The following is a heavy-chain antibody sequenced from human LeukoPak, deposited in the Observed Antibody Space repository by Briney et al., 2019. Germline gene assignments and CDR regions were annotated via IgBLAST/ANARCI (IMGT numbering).Heavy chain of an antibody. D-gene: IGHD6-13*01. CDR2: MSGDATST. CDR3: AKRTSGSSWYSSDY. V-gene: IGHV3-23*01. CDR1: GFTFSSFA. Sequence: PVGSLRLSCAASGFTFSSFAMNWVRQAPGKGLEWVTNMSGDATSTYYADSVKGRFTISRDNSKNTLYLQRNSLRAEDTAVYYCAKRTSGSSWYSSDYWGQGTLVTVSS. J-gene: IGHJ4*02.